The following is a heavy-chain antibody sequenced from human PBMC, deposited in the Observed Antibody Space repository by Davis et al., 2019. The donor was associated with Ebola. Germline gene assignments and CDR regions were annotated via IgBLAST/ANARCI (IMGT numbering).Heavy chain of an antibody. CDR3: ARDQVIAASGYYTGENYYYGMDV. V-gene: IGHV4-61*09. CDR2: IYTSGST. D-gene: IGHD3-3*01. Sequence: PSETLSLTCTVSGGSISSGSYYWSWIRQPAGKGLEWIGHIYTSGSTNYNPSLKSRVTISVDTSKNQFSLKLSSVTAADAAVYYCARDQVIAASGYYTGENYYYGMDVWGQGTTVTVSS. CDR1: GGSISSGSYY. J-gene: IGHJ6*02.